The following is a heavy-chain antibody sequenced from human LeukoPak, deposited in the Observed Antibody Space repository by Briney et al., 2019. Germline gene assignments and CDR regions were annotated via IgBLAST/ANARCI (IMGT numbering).Heavy chain of an antibody. CDR1: GGSISSHY. D-gene: IGHD1-1*01. CDR2: IYYSGST. J-gene: IGHJ4*02. Sequence: SETLSLTCTVSGGSISSHYWSWIRQPPEKGLEWIGYIYYSGSTNYNPSLKSRVTISVDTSKNQFSLKLSSVTAADTAVYYCARVLRNWNYFDYWGQGTLVTVSS. V-gene: IGHV4-59*11. CDR3: ARVLRNWNYFDY.